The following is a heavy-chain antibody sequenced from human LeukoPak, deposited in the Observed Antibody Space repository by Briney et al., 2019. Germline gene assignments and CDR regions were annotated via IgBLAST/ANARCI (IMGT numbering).Heavy chain of an antibody. CDR2: IYYSGST. CDR1: GGSISSYY. CDR3: AREYCSSTSCYTGEWFDP. V-gene: IGHV4-59*01. Sequence: SETLSLTCSVSGGSISSYYWSWIRQPPGKGLEWIGYIYYSGSTNYNPSLKSRVTISVDTSKNQFSLKLSSVTAADTAVYYCAREYCSSTSCYTGEWFDPWGQGTLVTVSS. D-gene: IGHD2-2*02. J-gene: IGHJ5*02.